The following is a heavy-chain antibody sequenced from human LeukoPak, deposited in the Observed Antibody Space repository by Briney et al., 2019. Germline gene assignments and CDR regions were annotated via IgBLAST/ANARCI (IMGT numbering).Heavy chain of an antibody. CDR3: ARASGEWLRYYYYYYMDV. J-gene: IGHJ6*03. CDR1: GFTFSSYA. Sequence: GGSLRLSCAASGFTFSSYAMHWVRQAPGKGLEWVAVISYDGSNKYYADSVKGRFTISRDNSKNTLYLQLNSLRAEDTAVYYCARASGEWLRYYYYYYMDVWGKGTTVTVSS. V-gene: IGHV3-30*01. D-gene: IGHD5-12*01. CDR2: ISYDGSNK.